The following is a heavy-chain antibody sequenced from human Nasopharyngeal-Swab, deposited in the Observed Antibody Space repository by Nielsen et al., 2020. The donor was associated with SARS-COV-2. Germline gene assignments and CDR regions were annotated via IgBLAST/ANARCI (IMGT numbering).Heavy chain of an antibody. Sequence: GESLKISCAASGFTFSDYYMSWIRQAPGKGLEWVSSISSSSSYIYYADSVKGRFTISRDNAKNSLYLQMNSLRAEDTAVYYCARGSYNWNYASRYYYYYMDVWGKGTTVTVSS. D-gene: IGHD1-7*01. J-gene: IGHJ6*03. V-gene: IGHV3-11*06. CDR2: ISSSSSYI. CDR1: GFTFSDYY. CDR3: ARGSYNWNYASRYYYYYMDV.